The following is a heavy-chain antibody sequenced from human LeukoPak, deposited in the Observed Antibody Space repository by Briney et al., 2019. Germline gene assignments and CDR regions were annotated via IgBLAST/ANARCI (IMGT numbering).Heavy chain of an antibody. CDR2: IYPGDSDT. CDR1: GYSFTSYW. V-gene: IGHV5-51*01. Sequence: GESLKISCKGSGYSFTSYWIGWVRQMPGKGLEWMGIIYPGDSDTRYSPSFQGQVTISADKSISTAYLQWSSLRSDDTAVYYCARTDSVPAGDYHYWYMDVWGKGTTVTVSS. J-gene: IGHJ6*03. D-gene: IGHD2-2*01. CDR3: ARTDSVPAGDYHYWYMDV.